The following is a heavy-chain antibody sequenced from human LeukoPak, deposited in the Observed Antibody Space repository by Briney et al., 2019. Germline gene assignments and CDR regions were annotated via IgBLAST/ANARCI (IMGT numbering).Heavy chain of an antibody. D-gene: IGHD4-17*01. CDR2: TSSSSSYI. CDR3: ATEDDYGDAGVDY. CDR1: GFTFSSYS. V-gene: IGHV3-21*01. J-gene: IGHJ4*02. Sequence: GGSLRLSCAASGFTFSSYSMNWVRQAPGKGLEWVSSTSSSSSYIYYADSVKGRFTISRDNAKNSLYLQMNSLRAEDTAVYYCATEDDYGDAGVDYWGQGTLVTVSS.